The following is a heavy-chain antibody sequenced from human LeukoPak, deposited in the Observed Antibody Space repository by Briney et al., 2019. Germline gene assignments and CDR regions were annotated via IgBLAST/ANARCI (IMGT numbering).Heavy chain of an antibody. CDR1: GFIFRSYG. V-gene: IGHV3-33*01. CDR2: IWYDGRDK. CDR3: ARDIVATGGRYFDH. D-gene: IGHD6-13*01. Sequence: PGRSLRLSCAASGFIFRSYGMHWVRQTPGEGLEWVAAIWYDGRDKYYADSVKGRFTISRDNSENTLSLQMNSLRGEGTAVYYCARDIVATGGRYFDHWGQGTLVTVSS. J-gene: IGHJ4*02.